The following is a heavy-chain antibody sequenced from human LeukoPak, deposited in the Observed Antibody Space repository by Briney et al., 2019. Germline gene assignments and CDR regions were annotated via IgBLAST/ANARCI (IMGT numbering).Heavy chain of an antibody. CDR1: GFT. CDR3: AKDRYDILTGPFGY. V-gene: IGHV3-30-3*02. CDR2: ISYDGSNK. D-gene: IGHD3-9*01. Sequence: GGSLRLSCAASGFTMHWVRQAPGKGLEWVAVISYDGSNKYYADSVKGRFTISRDNAKNSLYLQMNSLRAEDTALYYCAKDRYDILTGPFGYWGQGTLVTVSS. J-gene: IGHJ4*02.